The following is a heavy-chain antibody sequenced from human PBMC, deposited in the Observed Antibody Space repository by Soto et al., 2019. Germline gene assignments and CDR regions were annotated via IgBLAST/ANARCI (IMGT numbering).Heavy chain of an antibody. CDR1: GGSINSGDYY. V-gene: IGHV4-30-4*01. CDR3: ARSGAPAASYYYYAMDV. CDR2: IYDSGST. J-gene: IGHJ6*02. D-gene: IGHD2-2*01. Sequence: PSETLSLTCTVSGGSINSGDYYWSWIRQPPGKGLEWTGYIYDSGSTYYNPSLKSRVTMSVDTSKNEFSLKLSSVTAADTAVYYCARSGAPAASYYYYAMDVWGQGTTVTVYS.